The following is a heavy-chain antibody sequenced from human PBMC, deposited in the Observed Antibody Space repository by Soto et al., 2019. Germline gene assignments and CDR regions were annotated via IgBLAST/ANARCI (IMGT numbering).Heavy chain of an antibody. CDR2: IRSKAYGGTT. J-gene: IGHJ4*02. D-gene: IGHD3-10*01. V-gene: IGHV3-49*03. CDR3: TRYPITMVRGVIKMTYYFDY. Sequence: GGSLRLSCTAYGFTFGDYAMSWFRQAPGKGLEWVGFIRSKAYGGTTEYAASVKGRFTISRDDSKSIAYLQMNSLKTEDTAVYYCTRYPITMVRGVIKMTYYFDYWGQGTLVTVSS. CDR1: GFTFGDYA.